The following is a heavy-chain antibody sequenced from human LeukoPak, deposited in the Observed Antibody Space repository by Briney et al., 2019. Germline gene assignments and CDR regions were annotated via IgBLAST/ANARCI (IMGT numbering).Heavy chain of an antibody. D-gene: IGHD3-10*01. J-gene: IGHJ6*02. CDR2: IYYSGST. CDR3: ARDRSMVRGVMHYYYGMDV. Sequence: PSETLSLTCTVSGGSISSYYWSWVRQPPGKGLEWIGYIYYSGSTNYNPSLKSRVTISVDTSKNQFSLKLSSVTAADTAVYYCARDRSMVRGVMHYYYGMDVWGQGTTVTVSS. CDR1: GGSISSYY. V-gene: IGHV4-59*12.